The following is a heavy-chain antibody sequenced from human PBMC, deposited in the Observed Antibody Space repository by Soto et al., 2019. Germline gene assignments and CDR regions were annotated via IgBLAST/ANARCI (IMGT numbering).Heavy chain of an antibody. CDR3: ARDNTYYYDSSGSNSEGFDP. V-gene: IGHV6-1*01. CDR1: GDSVSSNSAA. CDR2: TYYRSKWYN. J-gene: IGHJ5*02. D-gene: IGHD3-22*01. Sequence: QVQLQQSGPGLVKPSQTLSLTCAISGDSVSSNSAAWNWIRQSPSRGLECLGRTYYRSKWYNDYSVAVKSRITINPDTSKNQFSLLLNSVTLEDTAVYYCARDNTYYYDSSGSNSEGFDPWGQGTLVTVSS.